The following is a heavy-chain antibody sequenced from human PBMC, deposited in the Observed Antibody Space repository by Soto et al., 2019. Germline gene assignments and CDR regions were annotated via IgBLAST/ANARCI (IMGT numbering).Heavy chain of an antibody. D-gene: IGHD4-17*01. V-gene: IGHV3-33*01. CDR2: IWYDGSNK. CDR1: GFTYSSYG. J-gene: IGHJ4*02. CDR3: ARGYGSNSGAFDY. Sequence: QVELVESGGGVVQPGRSLRLSCAASGFTYSSYGMHWVRQAPGKGLEWVAVIWYDGSNKYYADSVKGRFSISRDNSKNTLYLQMNSLRADDTAVYYCARGYGSNSGAFDYWGQGTLVTVSS.